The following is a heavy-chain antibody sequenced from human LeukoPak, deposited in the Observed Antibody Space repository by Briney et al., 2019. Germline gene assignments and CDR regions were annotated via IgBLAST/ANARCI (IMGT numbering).Heavy chain of an antibody. CDR1: GFTFSSYE. D-gene: IGHD3-10*01. Sequence: PGGSLRLSCAASGFTFSSYEMNWVRQAPGKGLEWVSYISSSGSTIYYVDSVKGRFTISRDNAKNSLYLQMNSLRAEDTAVYYCARDFPSITMVRGVIYFDYWGQGTLVTVSS. CDR2: ISSSGSTI. J-gene: IGHJ4*02. V-gene: IGHV3-48*03. CDR3: ARDFPSITMVRGVIYFDY.